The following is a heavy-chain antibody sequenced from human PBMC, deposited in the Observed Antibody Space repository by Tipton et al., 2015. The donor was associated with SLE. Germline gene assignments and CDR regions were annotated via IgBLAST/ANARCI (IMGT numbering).Heavy chain of an antibody. CDR3: ARGSVRADDY. CDR2: FFSSGTT. CDR1: GDSINSNYH. Sequence: TLSLTCTVSGDSINSNYHWSWIRQPAGKGLEWIGRFFSSGTTNYNPSLKSRVTISVDTSKNQLSLRLTSVTAADTAVYYCARGSVRADDYWGQGTLVTVSS. V-gene: IGHV4-4*07. D-gene: IGHD4-17*01. J-gene: IGHJ4*02.